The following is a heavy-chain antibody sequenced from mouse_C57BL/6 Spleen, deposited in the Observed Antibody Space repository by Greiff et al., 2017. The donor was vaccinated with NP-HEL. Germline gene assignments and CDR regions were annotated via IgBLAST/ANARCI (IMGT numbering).Heavy chain of an antibody. J-gene: IGHJ4*01. V-gene: IGHV1-15*01. CDR1: GYTFTDYE. CDR3: LARGYGGVYYAMDY. Sequence: VKLQESGAELVRPGASVTLSCKASGYTFTDYEMHWVKQTPVHGLEWIGAIDPETGGTAYNQKFKGKAILTADKSSSTAYMELRSLTSEDSAVYYGLARGYGGVYYAMDYWGQGTSVTVSS. CDR2: IDPETGGT. D-gene: IGHD1-1*01.